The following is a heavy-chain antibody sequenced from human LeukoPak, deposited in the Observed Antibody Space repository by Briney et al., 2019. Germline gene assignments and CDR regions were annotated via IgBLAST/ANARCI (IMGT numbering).Heavy chain of an antibody. Sequence: SETLSLTCTVSGGSISSYYWSWIRQPPGKGLEWIGYIYYSGSTNYNPSLKSRVTISVDTSKNQFSLKLSSVTAADTAVYYCARATVVVVDPNAGWFDPWGQGTLVTVSS. CDR3: ARATVVVVDPNAGWFDP. CDR2: IYYSGST. D-gene: IGHD3-22*01. J-gene: IGHJ5*02. V-gene: IGHV4-59*01. CDR1: GGSISSYY.